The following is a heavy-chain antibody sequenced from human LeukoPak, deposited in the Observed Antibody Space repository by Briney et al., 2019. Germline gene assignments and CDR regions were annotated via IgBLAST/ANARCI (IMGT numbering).Heavy chain of an antibody. J-gene: IGHJ6*03. CDR2: IIPIFGTA. CDR3: ARVIVGATDYYYYYMDV. Sequence: VASVKVSCKASGGTFSSYAISWVRQAPGQGLEWMGGIIPIFGTANYAQKFQGRVTITADKSTSTAYMELSSLRSEDTAVYYCARVIVGATDYYYYYMDVWGKGTTVTVSS. CDR1: GGTFSSYA. V-gene: IGHV1-69*06. D-gene: IGHD1-26*01.